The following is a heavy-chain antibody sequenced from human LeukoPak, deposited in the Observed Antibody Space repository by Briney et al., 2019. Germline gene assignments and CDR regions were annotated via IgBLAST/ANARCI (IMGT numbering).Heavy chain of an antibody. CDR3: AKVRRAYRSFVCSSFDY. Sequence: GGSLRLSCAASGFTFSSFAMSWVRQARGKGLEWVSAISGSGGSTYYADSVKGRFTISRDNSKNTLYLQMNSLTAEDTAVYYCAKVRRAYRSFVCSSFDYWGQGTLVTVSS. CDR2: ISGSGGST. J-gene: IGHJ4*02. D-gene: IGHD3-16*01. V-gene: IGHV3-23*01. CDR1: GFTFSSFA.